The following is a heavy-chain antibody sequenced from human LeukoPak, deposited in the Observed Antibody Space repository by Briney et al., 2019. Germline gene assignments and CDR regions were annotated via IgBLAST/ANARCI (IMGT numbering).Heavy chain of an antibody. Sequence: ASVTVSFKASGYTFTSYGISWVRQAPGQGLEWMGWISAYNGNTNYAQKLQGRVTMTTDTSTSTAYMELRSLRSDDTAVYYCARDALRITMIVVVTAGWFDPWGQGTLVTVSS. CDR2: ISAYNGNT. CDR3: ARDALRITMIVVVTAGWFDP. CDR1: GYTFTSYG. V-gene: IGHV1-18*01. D-gene: IGHD3-22*01. J-gene: IGHJ5*02.